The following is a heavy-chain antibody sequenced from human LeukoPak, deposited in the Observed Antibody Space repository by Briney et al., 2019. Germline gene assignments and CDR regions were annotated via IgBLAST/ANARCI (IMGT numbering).Heavy chain of an antibody. V-gene: IGHV3-7*01. CDR2: IKQDGSEK. CDR3: IRDFRSADL. Sequence: GGSLRLSCAASGLIFSDAWMGWVRQAPGKGLEWVANIKQDGSEKYYVDSVKGRFTISRGNAKNTVYLEMNSLSVEDTATYYCIRDFRSADLWGQGTLVTVTS. CDR1: GLIFSDAW. J-gene: IGHJ5*02.